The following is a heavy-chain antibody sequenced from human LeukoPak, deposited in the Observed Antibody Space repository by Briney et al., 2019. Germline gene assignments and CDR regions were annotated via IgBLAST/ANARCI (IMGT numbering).Heavy chain of an antibody. J-gene: IGHJ4*02. CDR3: TRVSGGYDMSDY. D-gene: IGHD3-9*01. V-gene: IGHV3-7*03. Sequence: GGSLRLSCAASGFTFSSFWMSWVRQAPGKGLEWVANIRKDGSLQYYVDSVEGRFTISRDNAKNSLYLQMNTLRADVTAVYYCTRVSGGYDMSDYWGQGTLVTVSS. CDR2: IRKDGSLQ. CDR1: GFTFSSFW.